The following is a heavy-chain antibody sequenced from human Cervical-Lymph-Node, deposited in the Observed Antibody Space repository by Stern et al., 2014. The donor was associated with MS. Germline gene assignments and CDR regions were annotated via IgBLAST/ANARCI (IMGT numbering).Heavy chain of an antibody. V-gene: IGHV1-2*02. CDR1: GYTFTAYY. CDR2: INPDSGGT. J-gene: IGHJ6*02. D-gene: IGHD6-6*01. Sequence: VQLVESGAELKKPGASVKVSCKASGYTFTAYYLHWVRQAPGQGLEWMGWINPDSGGTKIAQKFQGRCTMTRDTSINTGYMELITLRSDDTAVYFCARLLSMARNGVDVWGQGTTVTVSS. CDR3: ARLLSMARNGVDV.